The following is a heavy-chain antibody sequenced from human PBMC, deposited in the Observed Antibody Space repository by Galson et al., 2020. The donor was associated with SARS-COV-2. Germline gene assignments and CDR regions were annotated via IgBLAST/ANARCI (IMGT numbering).Heavy chain of an antibody. Sequence: GGSLRLSCAASGFTFSNAWMSWVRQAPGKGLEWVGRIKSKTDGGTTDYAAPVKGRFTISRDDSKNTLYLQMNSLKTEDTAVYYCTTVSNRLDIVVVPAAMSYYYYGMNVWGQGTTVTVSS. D-gene: IGHD2-2*01. CDR1: GFTFSNAW. V-gene: IGHV3-15*01. J-gene: IGHJ6*02. CDR3: TTVSNRLDIVVVPAAMSYYYYGMNV. CDR2: IKSKTDGGTT.